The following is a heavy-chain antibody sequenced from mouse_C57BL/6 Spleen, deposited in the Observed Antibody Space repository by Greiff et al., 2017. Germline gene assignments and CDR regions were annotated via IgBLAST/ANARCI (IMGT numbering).Heavy chain of an antibody. CDR1: GYTFTSYW. V-gene: IGHV1-61*01. D-gene: IGHD2-1*01. CDR3: ARSGVRRGDY. Sequence: VQLQQPGAELVRPGSSVKLSCKASGYTFTSYWMDWVKQRPGQGLEWIGNIYPSDSETHYNQKFKDKATLTVDKSSSTAYMQLSSLTSEDSAVYYCARSGVRRGDYWGQGTTLTVSS. J-gene: IGHJ2*01. CDR2: IYPSDSET.